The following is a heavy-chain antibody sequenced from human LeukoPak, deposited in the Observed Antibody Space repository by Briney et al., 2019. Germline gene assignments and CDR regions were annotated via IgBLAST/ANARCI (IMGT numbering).Heavy chain of an antibody. CDR3: ARGRVRLGELGAWFDP. CDR2: IIPIFGTA. V-gene: IGHV1-69*13. CDR1: GGTFSSYA. Sequence: SVKVSCKASGGTFSSYAISWVRQAPGQGLEWMGGIIPIFGTANYAQKFQGRVTITADESTSTAYMELSSLRSEDTAVYYCARGRVRLGELGAWFDPWGQGTLVTVSS. D-gene: IGHD3-16*01. J-gene: IGHJ5*02.